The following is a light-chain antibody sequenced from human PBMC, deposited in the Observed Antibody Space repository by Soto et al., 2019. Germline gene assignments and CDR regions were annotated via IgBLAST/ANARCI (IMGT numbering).Light chain of an antibody. V-gene: IGKV1-12*01. Sequence: DMQMTQSPSSVSASLGDRVTITCRASQDIHTWLAWYQQKPGQAPKLLIYGASHLQSGVPSRFSGSGSGTDFTLTISSLQSEDFATYYCQQANSFPFTFG. CDR1: QDIHTW. CDR3: QQANSFPFT. CDR2: GAS. J-gene: IGKJ3*01.